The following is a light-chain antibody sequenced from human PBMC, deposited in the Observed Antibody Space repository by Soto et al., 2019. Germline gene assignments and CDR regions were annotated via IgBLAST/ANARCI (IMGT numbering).Light chain of an antibody. J-gene: IGKJ1*01. CDR1: QSVSSSV. CDR2: GAS. CDR3: QQYGNSPQT. V-gene: IGKV3-20*01. Sequence: EIVLTQSPGTLSLSPGERATLSCRASQSVSSSVLAWYQQKPGQALRLLIYGASSRATGIPDRFSGSGSGTDFTLTISRLEPEDFAVYYCQQYGNSPQTFGQGTKVDI.